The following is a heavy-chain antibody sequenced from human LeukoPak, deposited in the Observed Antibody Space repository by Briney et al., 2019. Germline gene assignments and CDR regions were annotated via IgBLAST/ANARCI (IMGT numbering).Heavy chain of an antibody. CDR2: IYHSGST. CDR1: GYSISSGYY. Sequence: SETLSLTCAVSGYSISSGYYWGWTRQPPGKGLEWIGSIYHSGSTYYNPSLKSRVTISVDTSKNQFSLKLSSVTAADTAVYYCAGPDKDVVVVVAATRYYYYGMDVWGKGTTVTVSS. J-gene: IGHJ6*04. CDR3: AGPDKDVVVVVAATRYYYYGMDV. V-gene: IGHV4-38-2*01. D-gene: IGHD2-15*01.